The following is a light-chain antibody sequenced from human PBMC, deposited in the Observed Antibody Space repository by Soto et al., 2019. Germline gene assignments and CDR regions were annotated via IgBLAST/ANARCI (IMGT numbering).Light chain of an antibody. CDR2: DVI. J-gene: IGLJ1*01. CDR1: SSDFGIYNG. Sequence: QSVLTQPPPVSGSPGQSVTISRTGTSSDFGIYNGVSWYQQPPGTAPKLMIYDVINRPSGVPDRFSGSKSGNTASLTISGLQAEDEADYYCSSYTTSSTYVFGTGTKVTVL. V-gene: IGLV2-18*02. CDR3: SSYTTSSTYV.